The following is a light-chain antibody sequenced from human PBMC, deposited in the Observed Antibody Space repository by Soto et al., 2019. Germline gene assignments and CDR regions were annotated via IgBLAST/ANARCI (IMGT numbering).Light chain of an antibody. CDR3: NSYTSSSTYV. V-gene: IGLV2-14*03. Sequence: QSVLTQPASASGSPGQSIAISCTGTSSDVGGYNYVSWYQHHPGKAPTVMIYDVSNRPSGVSDRFSGSKSGNTASLTISGLQADDEADYCCNSYTSSSTYVFGTGTKVTVL. CDR2: DVS. CDR1: SSDVGGYNY. J-gene: IGLJ1*01.